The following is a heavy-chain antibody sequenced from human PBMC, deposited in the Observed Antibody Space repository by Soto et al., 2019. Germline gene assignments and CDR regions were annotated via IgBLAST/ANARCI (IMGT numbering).Heavy chain of an antibody. D-gene: IGHD4-17*01. CDR3: ARGWDYTDYYGDF. J-gene: IGHJ4*02. CDR2: ISTYSGNT. CDR1: GYGFMNYG. Sequence: ASVKVSCKPSGYGFMNYGISWVRQAPGQGLEWMGWISTYSGNTDYAQKFQDRVTMTADASTHTAYMELRNLRSDDTAVYYCARGWDYTDYYGDFWGQGTLVTVSS. V-gene: IGHV1-18*01.